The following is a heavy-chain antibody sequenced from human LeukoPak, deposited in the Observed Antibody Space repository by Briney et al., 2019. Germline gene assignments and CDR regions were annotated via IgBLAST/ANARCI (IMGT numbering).Heavy chain of an antibody. D-gene: IGHD6-13*01. J-gene: IGHJ4*02. CDR2: IYTSGST. CDR3: ARERAAGNPSHFDY. V-gene: IGHV4-4*07. CDR1: GNSFGDYY. Sequence: PSETLSLTCTVSGNSFGDYYWSWIRQPAGKGLEWIGRIYTSGSTTYNPSLKSRVTMSVDASKSQFSLNLMSVTAADTAVYYCARERAAGNPSHFDYWGQGSLVTVSS.